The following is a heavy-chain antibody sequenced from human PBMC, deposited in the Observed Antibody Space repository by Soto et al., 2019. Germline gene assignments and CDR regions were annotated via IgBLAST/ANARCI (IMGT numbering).Heavy chain of an antibody. V-gene: IGHV4-34*01. CDR3: ARQHYYDSSGYYTWN. D-gene: IGHD3-22*01. CDR2: INHSGST. Sequence: PSETLSLTCAVYGGSFSDYSWTWIRQPPGKGLEWIGEINHSGSTYYTPSLKSRVTISADTSKNQFSLRLNSVTAADTAVYYCARQHYYDSSGYYTWNWGQGTLVTVSS. J-gene: IGHJ4*02. CDR1: GGSFSDYS.